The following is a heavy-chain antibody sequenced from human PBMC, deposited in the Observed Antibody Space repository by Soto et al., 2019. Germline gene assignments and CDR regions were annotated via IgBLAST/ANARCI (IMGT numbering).Heavy chain of an antibody. Sequence: ASVKVSCKASGYTFTSYGISWVRQAPGQGLEWMGWISAYNGNTNYAQNLQGRVTMTTDTSTSTAYMELSSLRSEDTAVYYCGRESAGTFDNWFDPWGQGTLVTVSS. CDR2: ISAYNGNT. J-gene: IGHJ5*02. D-gene: IGHD6-13*01. CDR3: GRESAGTFDNWFDP. V-gene: IGHV1-18*01. CDR1: GYTFTSYG.